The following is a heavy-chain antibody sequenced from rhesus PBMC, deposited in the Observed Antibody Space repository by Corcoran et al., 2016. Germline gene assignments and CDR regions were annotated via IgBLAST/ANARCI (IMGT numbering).Heavy chain of an antibody. D-gene: IGHD1-44*02. CDR3: ARGIVGASHEDY. Sequence: QVQLQESGPGLVKPSETLSLTCAVSGGSVSSSNWWSWIRQPPGKGLEWIGYISGSSGSTYYNPSLKSRVTISPDTSKNQFSLKLSSVTAADTAVYYCARGIVGASHEDYWGQGVLVTVSS. CDR1: GGSVSSSNW. J-gene: IGHJ4*01. CDR2: ISGSSGST. V-gene: IGHV4-65*01.